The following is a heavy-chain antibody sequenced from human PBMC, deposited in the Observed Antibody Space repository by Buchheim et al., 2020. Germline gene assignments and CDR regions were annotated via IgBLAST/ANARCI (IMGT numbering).Heavy chain of an antibody. CDR1: GFTFSSYA. J-gene: IGHJ4*02. CDR2: ISYDGSNK. Sequence: QVQLVESGGGVVQPGRSLRLSCAASGFTFSSYAMHWVRQAPGKGLEWVAVISYDGSNKYYADSVKGRFIISRDNSKNTLYLQMNSLRAEDTAVYYCAREILRLDRADTFDYWGQGTL. D-gene: IGHD1-1*01. V-gene: IGHV3-30*04. CDR3: AREILRLDRADTFDY.